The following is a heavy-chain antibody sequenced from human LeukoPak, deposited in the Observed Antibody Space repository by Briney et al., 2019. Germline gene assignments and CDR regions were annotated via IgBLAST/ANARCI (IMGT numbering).Heavy chain of an antibody. CDR3: TSPLRYYYYYMDV. D-gene: IGHD5/OR15-5a*01. V-gene: IGHV3-23*01. J-gene: IGHJ6*03. CDR2: IGGSGGNT. Sequence: PGGSLRLSCAASGFTFSSYAMSWVRQAPGKGLEWASGIGGSGGNTYYADSVKGRFTISRDNSKNTLYLQMNSLRTEDTALYYCTSPLRYYYYYMDVWGEGTTVTVSS. CDR1: GFTFSSYA.